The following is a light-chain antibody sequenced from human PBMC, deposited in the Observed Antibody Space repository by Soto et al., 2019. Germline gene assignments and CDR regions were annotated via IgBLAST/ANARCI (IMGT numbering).Light chain of an antibody. CDR2: DAS. J-gene: IGKJ4*01. CDR3: QQSYSTPY. Sequence: EIVLTQSPATLSLSPGERATLSCRASQSVSSYLAWYQQKPGQAPRLLIYDASNRATGIPARFSGSGSGTDFTLTISSLEPEDFATYYCQQSYSTPYFGGGTKVEIK. CDR1: QSVSSY. V-gene: IGKV3-11*01.